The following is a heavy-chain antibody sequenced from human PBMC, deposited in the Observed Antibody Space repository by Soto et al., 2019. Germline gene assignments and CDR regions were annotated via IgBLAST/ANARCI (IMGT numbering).Heavy chain of an antibody. CDR2: ISYDGSNK. D-gene: IGHD3-9*01. Sequence: QVQLVESGGGVVQPGRSLRLSCAASGFTFSSYGMHWVRQAPGKGLEWVAVISYDGSNKYYADSVKGRFTISRDNSKNTLYLQMNSLRAEDTAVYYCAKAPRLYYYILTGRGGFDPWGQGTLVTVSS. V-gene: IGHV3-30*18. J-gene: IGHJ5*02. CDR3: AKAPRLYYYILTGRGGFDP. CDR1: GFTFSSYG.